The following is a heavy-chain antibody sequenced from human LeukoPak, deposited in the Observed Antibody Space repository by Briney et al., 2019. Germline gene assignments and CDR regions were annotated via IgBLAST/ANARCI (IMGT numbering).Heavy chain of an antibody. CDR3: AKDIAARFQNNWFDP. Sequence: PGRSLRLSCAASGFTFSSYAMHWVRQAPGKGLGWVAVISYDGSNKYYADSVKGRFTISRDNSKNTLYLQMNSLRAEDTAVYYCAKDIAARFQNNWFDPWGQGTLVTVSS. V-gene: IGHV3-30*04. D-gene: IGHD6-6*01. CDR2: ISYDGSNK. J-gene: IGHJ5*02. CDR1: GFTFSSYA.